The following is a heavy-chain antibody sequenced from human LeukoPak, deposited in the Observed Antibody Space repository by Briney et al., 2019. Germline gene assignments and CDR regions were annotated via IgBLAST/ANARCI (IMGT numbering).Heavy chain of an antibody. D-gene: IGHD4-17*01. CDR1: GGSMSGYY. Sequence: PSETLSLTCTVSGGSMSGYYWSWIRQPPGKGPELIGYVHSSGDTGYNPSLKSRVTISVDTSKSQFSLKLSFVTAADTAVYYCASLMTAVTTSGRQTFDNWGQGTLVTVSS. J-gene: IGHJ4*02. V-gene: IGHV4-59*08. CDR3: ASLMTAVTTSGRQTFDN. CDR2: VHSSGDT.